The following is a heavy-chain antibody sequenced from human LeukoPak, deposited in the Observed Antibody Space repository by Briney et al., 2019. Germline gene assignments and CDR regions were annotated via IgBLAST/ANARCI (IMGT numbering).Heavy chain of an antibody. CDR1: GFTFSIYG. V-gene: IGHV3-30*18. J-gene: IGHJ4*02. Sequence: GGSLRLSCAASGFTFSIYGMFWVRQAPGKGLEWVAYMSYDGSLTNYADSVRGRFIISRDTSKNTLYLQMNSLRAEDTAVYYCAKDGLWFGDLTYFDYWGQGVLVTVSS. CDR2: MSYDGSLT. D-gene: IGHD3-10*01. CDR3: AKDGLWFGDLTYFDY.